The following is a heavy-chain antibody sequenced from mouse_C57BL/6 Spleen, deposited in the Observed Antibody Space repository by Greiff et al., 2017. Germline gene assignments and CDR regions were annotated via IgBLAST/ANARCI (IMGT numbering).Heavy chain of an antibody. CDR3: ARDAGDGLFDY. CDR2: SRNKANDYTT. D-gene: IGHD2-3*01. V-gene: IGHV7-1*01. Sequence: EVKVVESGGGLVQSGRSLRLSCATSGFTFSDFYMEWVRQAPGKGLEWIAASRNKANDYTTEYSASVKGRFIVSRDTSQSILYLQMNALRAEDTAIYYCARDAGDGLFDYWGQGTTLTVSS. J-gene: IGHJ2*01. CDR1: GFTFSDFY.